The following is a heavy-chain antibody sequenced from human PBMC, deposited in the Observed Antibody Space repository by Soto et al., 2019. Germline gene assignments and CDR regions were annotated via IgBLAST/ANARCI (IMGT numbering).Heavy chain of an antibody. CDR2: ISSSSSYT. CDR3: ARYYYDSSGYYYRYFDY. CDR1: GFTVSDYY. J-gene: IGHJ4*02. D-gene: IGHD3-22*01. Sequence: QVQLVESGGGLVKPGGSLRLSCAASGFTVSDYYMSWIRQAPGKGLEWVSYISSSSSYTNYADSVKGRFTISRDNAKNSLYLQMNSLRAEDTAVYYCARYYYDSSGYYYRYFDYWGQGTLVTVSS. V-gene: IGHV3-11*06.